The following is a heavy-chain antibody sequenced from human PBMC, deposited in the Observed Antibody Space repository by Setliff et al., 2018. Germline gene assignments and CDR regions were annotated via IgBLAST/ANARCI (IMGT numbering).Heavy chain of an antibody. V-gene: IGHV4-31*03. J-gene: IGHJ3*02. CDR2: IYYSGST. Sequence: SETLSLTCTVSGGSISSGGYYWSWIRQHPGKGLEWIGYIYYSGSTYYNPSLKSRVTISVDTSKNQFSLKLSSVTAADTAVYYCARVALVVVIRNAVDIWGQGTMVTV. CDR1: GGSISSGGYY. D-gene: IGHD2-21*01. CDR3: ARVALVVVIRNAVDI.